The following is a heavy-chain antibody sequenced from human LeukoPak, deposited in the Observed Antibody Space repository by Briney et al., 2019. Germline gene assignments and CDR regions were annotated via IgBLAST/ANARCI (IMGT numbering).Heavy chain of an antibody. D-gene: IGHD1/OR15-1a*01. J-gene: IGHJ4*02. CDR1: GVSIGSAGYF. CDR2: ISYSGSI. CDR3: VSRPYNRRNTYHGVFDY. V-gene: IGHV4-31*03. Sequence: SETLSLTCTVSGVSIGSAGYFWTWLRQHPGTGLEWIGYISYSGSISYNPALESRVAISLDTSKNQFSLKLSSVTAADTAMYYCVSRPYNRRNTYHGVFDYWGQGALVTVSS.